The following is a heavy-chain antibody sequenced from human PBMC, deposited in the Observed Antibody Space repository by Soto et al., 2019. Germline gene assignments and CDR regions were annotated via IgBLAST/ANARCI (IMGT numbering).Heavy chain of an antibody. CDR3: ARGEVDSSAGY. V-gene: IGHV4-34*01. CDR1: GGSFSGYY. D-gene: IGHD6-6*01. Sequence: QVQLQQWGAGLLKPSETLSLTCAVYGGSFSGYYWSWIRQPPGKGLEWIGEINHSGSTNYNPSLKSRVTISVDTSKSQFSLKLSSVTAADTAVYYCARGEVDSSAGYWGQGTLVTVSS. CDR2: INHSGST. J-gene: IGHJ4*02.